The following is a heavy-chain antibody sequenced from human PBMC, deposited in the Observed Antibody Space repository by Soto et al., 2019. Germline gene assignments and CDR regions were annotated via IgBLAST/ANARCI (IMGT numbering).Heavy chain of an antibody. V-gene: IGHV4-39*01. J-gene: IGHJ5*02. D-gene: IGHD6-25*01. CDR3: AGQTFTIAAASYGRSNWFDP. Sequence: SETLSLTCSASGGSITSSSHFWGWVRQPPGKGLEWIGTIYFTGNTYYTPSLKSRPTMSIDTSKNEFSLRLNSVTAADTAVYYCAGQTFTIAAASYGRSNWFDPWGPGTLVTVSS. CDR2: IYFTGNT. CDR1: GGSITSSSHF.